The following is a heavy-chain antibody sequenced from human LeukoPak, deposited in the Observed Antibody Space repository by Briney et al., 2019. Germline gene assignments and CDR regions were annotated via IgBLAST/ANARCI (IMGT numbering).Heavy chain of an antibody. J-gene: IGHJ6*02. CDR2: INHNGNVN. CDR1: GFTFSSYR. CDR3: ARGGGLDV. D-gene: IGHD3-16*01. Sequence: SGGSLRLSCAASGFTFSSYRMKWARQAPGKGLEWVASINHNGNVNYYVDSVKGRFTISRDNAKNSLYLQMSNLRAEDTAVYFCARGGGLDVWGQGATVTVSS. V-gene: IGHV3-7*03.